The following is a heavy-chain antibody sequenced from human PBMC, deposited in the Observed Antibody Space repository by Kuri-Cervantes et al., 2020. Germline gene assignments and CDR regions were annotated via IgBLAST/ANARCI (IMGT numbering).Heavy chain of an antibody. D-gene: IGHD3-10*01. CDR2: ISKSGDSI. J-gene: IGHJ4*02. CDR1: GFTFRDYY. Sequence: GGSLRLSCAASGFTFRDYYMSWIRQAPGKGLEWVSYISKSGDSIYYVDSVKGRFTISRDNAKNTLYLQMNSLRAEDTAVYYCARPTEYYFDYWGQGTLVTVSS. CDR3: ARPTEYYFDY. V-gene: IGHV3-11*04.